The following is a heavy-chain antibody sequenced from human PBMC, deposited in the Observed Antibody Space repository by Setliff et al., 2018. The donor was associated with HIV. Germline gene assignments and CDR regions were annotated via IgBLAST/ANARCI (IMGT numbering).Heavy chain of an antibody. V-gene: IGHV4-34*01. D-gene: IGHD4-17*01. J-gene: IGHJ4*02. Sequence: ASETLSLTCAVYGTSFSDYYWTWIRQPPGKGLEWIGEVNHSGTTNYNPSLKSRVTISVDTSNNQFSLKLSSVTAADTAVYYCARRRHIRYGEGIDYWGQGTLVTVS. CDR2: VNHSGTT. CDR3: ARRRHIRYGEGIDY. CDR1: GTSFSDYY.